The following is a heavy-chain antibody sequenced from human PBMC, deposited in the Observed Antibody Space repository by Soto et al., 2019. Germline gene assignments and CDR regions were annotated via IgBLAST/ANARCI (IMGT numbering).Heavy chain of an antibody. Sequence: GGSMRISCAASGVSLRKYGMDGFRQAPGRGLEWVSHINDRSSAIYYADSVKGRFTISRDNAKNSLYLQINSLRDEDTAVYYCARDRRWAIDYWGQGTLVTVSS. CDR1: GVSLRKYG. D-gene: IGHD6-13*01. J-gene: IGHJ4*02. CDR3: ARDRRWAIDY. CDR2: INDRSSAI. V-gene: IGHV3-48*02.